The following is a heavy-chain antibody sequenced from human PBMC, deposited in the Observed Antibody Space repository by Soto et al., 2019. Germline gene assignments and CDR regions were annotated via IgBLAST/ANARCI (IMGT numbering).Heavy chain of an antibody. V-gene: IGHV3-48*03. CDR2: ISSRGTVK. CDR3: TRYRWFDA. Sequence: GVSLRLSCAASGFTLSNYEMNWVRQAPGKGLEWISYISSRGTVKYTADSVKGRFTISRDNAKNSLYLQMNSLRAEDTAIYYCTRYRWFDAWGQGTLVTVSS. CDR1: GFTLSNYE. D-gene: IGHD3-16*02. J-gene: IGHJ5*02.